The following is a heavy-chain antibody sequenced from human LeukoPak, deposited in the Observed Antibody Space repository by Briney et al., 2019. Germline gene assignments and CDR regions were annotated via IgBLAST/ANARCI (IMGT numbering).Heavy chain of an antibody. J-gene: IGHJ4*02. V-gene: IGHV3-30-3*01. Sequence: LSLTCAVSGGSISSSNWWSWVRQPPGKGLEWMAVISYDGSNKYYADSVKGRFTISRDNSKNTLYLQMNSLRAEDTAVYYCASPMVRGVDYWGQGTLVTVSS. CDR3: ASPMVRGVDY. CDR1: GGSISSSN. D-gene: IGHD3-10*01. CDR2: ISYDGSNK.